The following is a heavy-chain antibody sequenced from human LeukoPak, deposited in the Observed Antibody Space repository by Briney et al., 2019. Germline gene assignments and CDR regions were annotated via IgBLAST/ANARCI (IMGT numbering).Heavy chain of an antibody. V-gene: IGHV4-59*08. CDR3: ARGRWLLLPLN. CDR1: GGSISGYY. Sequence: SDTLSLTCTVSGGSISGYYWSWIRQPPGKGLEWIGYIYYSASTQYNPSLKSRVTISVDTSKNQFSLRLSSVTVADTALYYCARGRWLLLPLNWGQGTLVTVS. D-gene: IGHD5-24*01. J-gene: IGHJ4*02. CDR2: IYYSAST.